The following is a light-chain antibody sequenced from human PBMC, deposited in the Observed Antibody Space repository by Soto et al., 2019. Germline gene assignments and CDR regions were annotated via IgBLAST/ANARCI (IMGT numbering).Light chain of an antibody. CDR3: MQALQTPLT. V-gene: IGKV2-28*01. Sequence: DIVMTQSPLSLPVTPGEPASISCRSSQSLLYSNGYNYLDWYLQKPGQVPQLLIYLGSNRASGVPDRFSGSGSGTDFTLRISRVEAEDVGVYYCMQALQTPLTFGGGTNVEIK. CDR2: LGS. J-gene: IGKJ4*01. CDR1: QSLLYSNGYNY.